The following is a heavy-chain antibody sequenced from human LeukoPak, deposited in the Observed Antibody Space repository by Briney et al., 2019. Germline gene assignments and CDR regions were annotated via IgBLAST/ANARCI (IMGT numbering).Heavy chain of an antibody. CDR1: GFTFSSYG. V-gene: IGHV3-30*18. J-gene: IGHJ4*02. CDR2: ISYDGSNK. Sequence: PGRSLRLSCAASGFTFSSYGMHWVRRAPGKGLEWVAVISYDGSNKYYADSVKGRVTISRDNSKNTLYLQMNSLRAGDTAVYYCAKDKWEDTAMVPNFDYWGQGTLVTVSS. D-gene: IGHD5-18*01. CDR3: AKDKWEDTAMVPNFDY.